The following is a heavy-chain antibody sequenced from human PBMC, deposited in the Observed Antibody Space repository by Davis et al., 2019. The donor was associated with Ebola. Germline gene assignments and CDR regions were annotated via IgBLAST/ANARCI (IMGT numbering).Heavy chain of an antibody. CDR2: IYPGDSDT. CDR3: TRCQCSSTSCYGDYYHYMDV. J-gene: IGHJ6*03. V-gene: IGHV5-51*01. D-gene: IGHD2-2*01. Sequence: GESLKISCKASGYRFPTHWIGWVRQMPGKGLEWMGSIYPGDSDTRYSPSFQGQVTISADKSISTAYLQWSSLKASDTAMYYCTRCQCSSTSCYGDYYHYMDVWGKGTTVTVSS. CDR1: GYRFPTHW.